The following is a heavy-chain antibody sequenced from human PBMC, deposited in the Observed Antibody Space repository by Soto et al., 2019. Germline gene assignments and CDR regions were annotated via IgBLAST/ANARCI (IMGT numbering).Heavy chain of an antibody. CDR1: GVSISSSIYY. Sequence: SETLSLTCTVSGVSISSSIYYWGWIRQPPGKGLEWIGSIYYSGSTYYNPSLKSRVTISVDTSKNQFSLKLSSVTAADTAVYYCARFHYSSSWYFWGQGTLVTVSS. D-gene: IGHD6-13*01. J-gene: IGHJ4*02. V-gene: IGHV4-39*01. CDR2: IYYSGST. CDR3: ARFHYSSSWYF.